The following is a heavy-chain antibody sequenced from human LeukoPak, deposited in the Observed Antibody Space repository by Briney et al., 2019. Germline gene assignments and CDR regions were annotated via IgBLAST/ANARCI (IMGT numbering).Heavy chain of an antibody. D-gene: IGHD1-1*01. CDR2: INTNTGNP. J-gene: IGHJ5*02. V-gene: IGHV7-4-1*02. Sequence: ASVKVSCKASGYTFTSYAMNWVRQAPGQGLEWMGWINTNTGNPTYAQGFTGRFVFSLDTSVSTAYLQISSLKAEDTAMYYCARKRYNWNDVVEYNWFDPWGQGTLVTVSS. CDR1: GYTFTSYA. CDR3: ARKRYNWNDVVEYNWFDP.